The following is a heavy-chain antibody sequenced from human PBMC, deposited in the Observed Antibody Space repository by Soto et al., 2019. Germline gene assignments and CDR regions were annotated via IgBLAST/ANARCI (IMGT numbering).Heavy chain of an antibody. V-gene: IGHV3-13*01. CDR1: GFTFSSYD. Sequence: GGSLRLSCAASGFTFSSYDMHWVRQATGKGLEWVSAIGTAGDTYYPGSVKGRFTISRENAKNSLELQLNSLRAGDTAMYYCARDSRIYYDFWSGYLKYAFDIWGQGTMVTVSS. CDR3: ARDSRIYYDFWSGYLKYAFDI. J-gene: IGHJ3*02. D-gene: IGHD3-3*01. CDR2: IGTAGDT.